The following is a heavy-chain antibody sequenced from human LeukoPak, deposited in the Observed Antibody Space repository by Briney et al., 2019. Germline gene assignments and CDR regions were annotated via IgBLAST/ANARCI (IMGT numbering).Heavy chain of an antibody. CDR3: ARDEVARLGSGVDY. Sequence: ASVKVSCKASGYTYTDYYLHWVRQAPGQGLECMGWINPKSGGTNYAQQFQGRVTMTRDTSIKTAYMELNRLRSDDTAVYYCARDEVARLGSGVDYWGQGTLVTVSS. CDR1: GYTYTDYY. D-gene: IGHD3-3*01. V-gene: IGHV1-2*02. CDR2: INPKSGGT. J-gene: IGHJ4*02.